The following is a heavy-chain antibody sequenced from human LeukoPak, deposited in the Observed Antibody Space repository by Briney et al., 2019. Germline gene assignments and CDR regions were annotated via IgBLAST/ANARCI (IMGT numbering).Heavy chain of an antibody. V-gene: IGHV4-59*08. D-gene: IGHD6-6*01. CDR1: GGSISSYY. J-gene: IGHJ4*02. CDR3: ARLTTEEQLGGLDY. CDR2: IYYSGST. Sequence: SETLSLTCTVSGGSISSYYWSWIRQPPGKGLEWIGYIYYSGSTNYNPSLKSRVTISVDTSKNQFSLKLSSVTAADTAVYYCARLTTEEQLGGLDYWGQGTLVTVSS.